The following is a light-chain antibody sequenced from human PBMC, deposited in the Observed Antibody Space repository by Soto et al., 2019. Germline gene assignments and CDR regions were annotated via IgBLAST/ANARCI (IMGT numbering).Light chain of an antibody. J-gene: IGKJ2*01. CDR3: QQYYSTPPT. V-gene: IGKV4-1*01. CDR2: WAS. Sequence: DIVMTQSPDSLAVSLGERATINCKSSQSLLYSSNIKNYLAWYQQKPGQPPKLLIYWASTRESGVPDRFSGSGSGTHFALTISSLQAEDVAVYYCQQYYSTPPTFAQGTKLEIK. CDR1: QSLLYSSNIKNY.